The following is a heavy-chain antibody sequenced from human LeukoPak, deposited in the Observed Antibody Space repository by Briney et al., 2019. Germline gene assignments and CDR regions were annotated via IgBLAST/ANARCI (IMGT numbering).Heavy chain of an antibody. CDR3: ARDNSVGDNAWWFDP. D-gene: IGHD1-26*01. CDR2: INPTDGST. J-gene: IGHJ5*02. Sequence: ASVKVSCKASGYTFTSYYMHWVRHPPGQGLEWMGLINPTDGSTGYAQKFHGRGTMTRDMSTSTDYMELSSLRSEDTAIYYCARDNSVGDNAWWFDPWGQGTLVTVSS. V-gene: IGHV1-46*01. CDR1: GYTFTSYY.